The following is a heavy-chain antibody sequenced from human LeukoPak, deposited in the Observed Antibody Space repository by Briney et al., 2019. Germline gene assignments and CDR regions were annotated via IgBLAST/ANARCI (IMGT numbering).Heavy chain of an antibody. J-gene: IGHJ4*02. D-gene: IGHD6-19*01. V-gene: IGHV3-23*01. CDR1: GFTFSSYA. CDR3: AKDLDPGIAVAGLYFDY. CDR2: ISGSGGST. Sequence: GGSLRLSCAASGFTFSSYAMSWVRQAPGKGLEWVSAISGSGGSTYYADSVKGRFTISRDNSKNTLYLQMNSLRAGDTAVYYCAKDLDPGIAVAGLYFDYWGQGTLVTVSS.